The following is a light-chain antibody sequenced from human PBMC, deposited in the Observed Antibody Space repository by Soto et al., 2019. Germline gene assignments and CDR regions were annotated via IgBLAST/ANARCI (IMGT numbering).Light chain of an antibody. CDR3: LQHNSNYWT. CDR2: IAS. Sequence: DIQMTQSPSSLSASVGDRVTITCRASQDIGNDLGWYQQKPGKAPKRLIYIASYLQSGVPSRFSGSGSGTEFTFTISSLQPEDFATYYCLQHNSNYWTFDQGTRVEVK. V-gene: IGKV1-17*01. J-gene: IGKJ1*01. CDR1: QDIGND.